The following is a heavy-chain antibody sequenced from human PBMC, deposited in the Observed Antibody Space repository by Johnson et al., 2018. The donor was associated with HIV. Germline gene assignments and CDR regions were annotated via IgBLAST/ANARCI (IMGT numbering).Heavy chain of an antibody. CDR2: IRSKAYGGTT. J-gene: IGHJ3*02. CDR3: SRVGYYYDSSGYYSDALDI. CDR1: GFSFGDYG. V-gene: IGHV3-49*04. Sequence: VQLVESGGGLVKPGESLRLSCAASGFSFGDYGMSWVRQAPGKGLEWVGFIRSKAYGGTTEYAASVKGRLTISRDDSKSIAYLQMNSLKTEDTAVYYCSRVGYYYDSSGYYSDALDIWGQGTMVTVSS. D-gene: IGHD3-22*01.